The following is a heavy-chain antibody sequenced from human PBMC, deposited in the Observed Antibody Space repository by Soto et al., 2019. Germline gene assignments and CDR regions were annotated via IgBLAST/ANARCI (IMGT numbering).Heavy chain of an antibody. J-gene: IGHJ6*04. CDR2: ISGSGGNT. CDR1: GFPFSSYA. V-gene: IGHV3-23*01. D-gene: IGHD3-22*01. Sequence: GGSLRLSCAASGFPFSSYAMTWVRQAPGKGLEWVSGISGSGGNTNYADSGKGRFTISRDNSKNTVYLQMNSLRVEDTAVYYCAKGISSSGSSRGYDVWGKGTTVTVSS. CDR3: AKGISSSGSSRGYDV.